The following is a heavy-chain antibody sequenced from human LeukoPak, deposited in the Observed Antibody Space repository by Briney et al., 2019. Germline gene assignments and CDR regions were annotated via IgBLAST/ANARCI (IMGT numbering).Heavy chain of an antibody. D-gene: IGHD4-17*01. J-gene: IGHJ3*02. CDR3: ASSARYGDYDAFDI. CDR2: INAGNGKI. Sequence: ASVKVSCKASGHTFTTYAIHWVRQAPGQSLAWMGCINAGNGKIKYSQKFQGRVTITGDTSASIAYMELSSLRSEDTAVYYCASSARYGDYDAFDIWGQGTMVTVSS. CDR1: GHTFTTYA. V-gene: IGHV1-3*01.